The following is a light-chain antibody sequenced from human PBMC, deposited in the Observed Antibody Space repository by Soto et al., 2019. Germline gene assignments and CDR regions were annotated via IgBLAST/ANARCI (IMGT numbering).Light chain of an antibody. Sequence: EIVLTQSPGTLSLSPGERATLSCRASQRLSSNYLAWFQQKPGQAPRLLIYGASSRATGIPDRFSGSGSGTDFTLTIPRLEPEDFAVYYCLQYGSSVLTFGQGTKVEIK. CDR2: GAS. CDR1: QRLSSNY. J-gene: IGKJ1*01. CDR3: LQYGSSVLT. V-gene: IGKV3-20*01.